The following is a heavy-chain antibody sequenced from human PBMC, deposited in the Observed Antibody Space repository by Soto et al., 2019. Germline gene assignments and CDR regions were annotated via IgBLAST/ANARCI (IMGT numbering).Heavy chain of an antibody. CDR2: INPNSGGT. J-gene: IGHJ6*03. V-gene: IGHV1-2*04. CDR3: ARSRIDYYYYMDV. CDR1: GYTFTGYY. Sequence: EASVKVSCKASGYTFTGYYMHWVRQAPGQGLEWMGWINPNSGGTNYAQKFQGWVTMTRDTSISTAYMELSRLRSDDTAVYYCARSRIDYYYYMDVWGKGTTVTVSS. D-gene: IGHD3-16*02.